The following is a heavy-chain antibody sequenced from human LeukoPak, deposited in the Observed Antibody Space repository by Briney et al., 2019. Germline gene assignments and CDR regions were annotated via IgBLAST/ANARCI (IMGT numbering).Heavy chain of an antibody. V-gene: IGHV6-1*01. Sequence: SQTLSLTCAISGDSVSSVNAAWNWIRQSPSRGLEWLGTTYYRSKWYNDYAVSVKGRMTINPDTSKNQFSLQLNSVTPEDTAVYYCARASNNHYSHRYGLDVWGQGTTVTVSS. D-gene: IGHD2-15*01. CDR3: ARASNNHYSHRYGLDV. CDR1: GDSVSSVNAA. J-gene: IGHJ6*02. CDR2: TYYRSKWYN.